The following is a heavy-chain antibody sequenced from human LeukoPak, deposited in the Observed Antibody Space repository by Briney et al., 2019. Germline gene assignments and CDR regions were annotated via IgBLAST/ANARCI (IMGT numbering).Heavy chain of an antibody. V-gene: IGHV3-23*01. J-gene: IGHJ3*02. CDR1: GLTFSSYA. D-gene: IGHD4-17*01. Sequence: GGSLRLSCAASGLTFSSYAMSWVRQAPGKGLEWVSAISGSGGSTYYADSVKGRFTISRDNSKNTLYLQMNSLRAEDTAVYYCAKDRRTTVTTKDAFDIWGQGTMVTVSS. CDR2: ISGSGGST. CDR3: AKDRRTTVTTKDAFDI.